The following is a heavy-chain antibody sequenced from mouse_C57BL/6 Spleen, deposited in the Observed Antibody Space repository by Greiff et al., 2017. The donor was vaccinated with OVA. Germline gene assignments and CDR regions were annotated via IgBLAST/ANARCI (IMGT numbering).Heavy chain of an antibody. CDR1: GFNIKDDY. J-gene: IGHJ4*01. D-gene: IGHD1-1*01. CDR3: TTTVVAPYYAMDY. Sequence: VHVKQSGAELVRPGASVKLSCTASGFNIKDDYMHWVKQRPEQGLEWIGWIDPENGDTEYASKFQGKATITADTSSNTAYLQLSSLTSEDTAVDYCTTTVVAPYYAMDYWGQGTSVTVAS. CDR2: IDPENGDT. V-gene: IGHV14-4*01.